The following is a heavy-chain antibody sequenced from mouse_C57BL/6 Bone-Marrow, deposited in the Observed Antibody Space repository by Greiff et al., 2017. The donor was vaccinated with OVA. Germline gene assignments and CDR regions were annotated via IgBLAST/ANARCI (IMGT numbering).Heavy chain of an antibody. J-gene: IGHJ4*01. V-gene: IGHV1-78*01. CDR2: IYPRDGST. Sequence: QVQLKESDAELVKPGASVKLSCKVSGYTFTDHTMHWMKQRPEQGLEWIGYIYPRDGSTKYNEKFKGKATLTADKSSSTAYMQLNSLTSEDSAVYFGARRYYGSKKRYYYAMDYWGQGTSVTVSS. CDR3: ARRYYGSKKRYYYAMDY. D-gene: IGHD1-1*01. CDR1: GYTFTDHT.